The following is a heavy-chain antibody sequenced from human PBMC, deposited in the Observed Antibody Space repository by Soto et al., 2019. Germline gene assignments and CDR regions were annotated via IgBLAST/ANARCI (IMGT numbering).Heavy chain of an antibody. CDR2: IIPMFGTV. J-gene: IGHJ6*02. CDR3: ARDRTYKSGQWLASYYYYALDV. V-gene: IGHV1-69*01. D-gene: IGHD6-19*01. CDR1: GGTFSNFA. Sequence: QVQLVQSGAEVKKPGSSVKVSCKASGGTFSNFAISWVRQAPGQGLEWMGGIIPMFGTVNYAQKIQGRVTSTADESTSTAYMELNSLGSEDTAVYYCARDRTYKSGQWLASYYYYALDVWGQGTTVTVSS.